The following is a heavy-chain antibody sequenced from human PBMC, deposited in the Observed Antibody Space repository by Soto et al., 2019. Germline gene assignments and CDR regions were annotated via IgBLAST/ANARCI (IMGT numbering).Heavy chain of an antibody. CDR3: TTRDVVVVAATLYYYYGMDV. V-gene: IGHV3-15*07. Sequence: GGSLRLSCSASGFTFSNAWMNWVRQAPGKGLEWVGRIKSKTDGGTTDYAAPVKGRFTISRDDSKNTLYLQMNSLKTEDTAVYYCTTRDVVVVAATLYYYYGMDVWGQGTTVTVSS. CDR2: IKSKTDGGTT. J-gene: IGHJ6*02. CDR1: GFTFSNAW. D-gene: IGHD2-15*01.